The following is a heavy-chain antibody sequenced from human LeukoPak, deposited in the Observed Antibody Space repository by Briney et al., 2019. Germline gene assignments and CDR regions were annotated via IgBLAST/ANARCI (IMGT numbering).Heavy chain of an antibody. J-gene: IGHJ4*02. D-gene: IGHD3-16*01. V-gene: IGHV3-21*01. CDR3: GRAFPPLRTASAGDL. CDR2: ISGRSSHV. CDR1: GFTFSSYG. Sequence: GGSLRLSCAASGFTFSSYGMHWVRQAPGKGLEWISSISGRSSHVYYGDSVKGRFSISRDNAMNSVFLQMNSLGVDDTAVYYCGRAFPPLRTASAGDLWGQGTLVTVSS.